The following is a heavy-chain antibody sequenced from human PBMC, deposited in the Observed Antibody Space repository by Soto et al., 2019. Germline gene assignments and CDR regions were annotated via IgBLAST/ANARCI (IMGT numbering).Heavy chain of an antibody. V-gene: IGHV3-23*01. CDR2: ISGSGGNT. CDR3: ARRSHYYYGMDV. Sequence: WESLRLSCAASGFTFSSYDMSWVRQPPGKGLEWVSAISGSGGNTYYADPVKVRLTISKNNSKNTLYPQMNSLRAEDTAVYYCARRSHYYYGMDVWGQGTTVTISS. J-gene: IGHJ6*02. D-gene: IGHD3-3*01. CDR1: GFTFSSYD.